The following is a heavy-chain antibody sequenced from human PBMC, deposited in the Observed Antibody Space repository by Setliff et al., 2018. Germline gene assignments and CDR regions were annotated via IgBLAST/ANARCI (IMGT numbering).Heavy chain of an antibody. D-gene: IGHD2-15*01. CDR3: ARLPGYCNGGNCYGYYTFDI. CDR1: GDSISSSSYY. CDR2: INYSGIT. J-gene: IGHJ3*02. V-gene: IGHV4-39*01. Sequence: SLTCSVSGDSISSSSYYWGWIRQPPGKGLEWIGSINYSGITYYSPSLQSRVIVSVGTSKNQFSLKLSSVTAADTAVYYCARLPGYCNGGNCYGYYTFDIWGQGTMVTVSS.